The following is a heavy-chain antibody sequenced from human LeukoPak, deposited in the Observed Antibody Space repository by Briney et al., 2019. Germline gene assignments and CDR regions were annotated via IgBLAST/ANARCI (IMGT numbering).Heavy chain of an antibody. CDR2: VSFDGSNN. CDR3: ARKLEQWLVAPGDY. Sequence: GGSLRLSCAASAFTFSSYAMHWVRQAPGKGLEWVAVVSFDGSNNYSADSVKGRFTISRDNSKNTLYLQMNSLRAEDTAVYYCARKLEQWLVAPGDYWGQGTLVTVSS. V-gene: IGHV3-30*03. CDR1: AFTFSSYA. J-gene: IGHJ4*02. D-gene: IGHD6-19*01.